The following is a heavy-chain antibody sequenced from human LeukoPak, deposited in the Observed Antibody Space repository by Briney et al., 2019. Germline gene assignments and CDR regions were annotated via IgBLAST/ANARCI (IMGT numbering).Heavy chain of an antibody. CDR1: GFTFRAYT. V-gene: IGHV3-23*05. J-gene: IGHJ4*02. D-gene: IGHD1-1*01. CDR2: IDTGSNSM. Sequence: PGGSLRLSCAASGFTFRAYTMNWVRQAPGMGLEWVSSIDTGSNSMYYADSVKGRFTISRDNSKNTLYLQMYSLRAEDTAAYYCAKVEGASKASVYWGQGALVTVSS. CDR3: AKVEGASKASVY.